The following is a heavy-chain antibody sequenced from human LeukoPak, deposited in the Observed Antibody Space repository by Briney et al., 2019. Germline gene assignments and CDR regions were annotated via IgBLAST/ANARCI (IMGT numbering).Heavy chain of an antibody. D-gene: IGHD6-19*01. Sequence: GGSLRLSCAASGFTFDDYAMPWVRQAPGKGLEWVSGISWNSGSIGYADSVKGRFTISRDNAKNSLYLQMNSLRAEDTALYYCAKDKGSSGWSGYYGMDVWGQGTTVTVSS. V-gene: IGHV3-9*01. J-gene: IGHJ6*02. CDR3: AKDKGSSGWSGYYGMDV. CDR2: ISWNSGSI. CDR1: GFTFDDYA.